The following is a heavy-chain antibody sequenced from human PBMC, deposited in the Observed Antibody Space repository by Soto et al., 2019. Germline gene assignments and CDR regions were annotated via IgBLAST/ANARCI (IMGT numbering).Heavy chain of an antibody. D-gene: IGHD2-15*01. CDR1: AYTFTDYY. Sequence: ASVKVSCKASAYTFTDYYIHWVRQAPGQGLEWMGWINPKSGNTKYEQKFQARVTMTRDTYISTAYMEVSRLTSDDTAVYYCAKDPQSSYNWFDPWGQGTLVTVSS. J-gene: IGHJ5*02. CDR2: INPKSGNT. CDR3: AKDPQSSYNWFDP. V-gene: IGHV1-2*02.